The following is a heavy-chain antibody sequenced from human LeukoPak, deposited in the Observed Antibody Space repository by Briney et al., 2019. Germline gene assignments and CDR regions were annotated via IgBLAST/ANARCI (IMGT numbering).Heavy chain of an antibody. D-gene: IGHD3-22*01. V-gene: IGHV3-74*01. J-gene: IGHJ4*02. CDR2: INSDGSST. Sequence: GGSLRLSCAASGFTFSSYWMHWVRQAPGKGLVWVSRINSDGSSTSYADSVKGRFTISRDNAKNTLYLQMNSLRAEDTAVYYCARASSAYYYDSSGYYEYYFDYRGQGTLVTVSS. CDR3: ARASSAYYYDSSGYYEYYFDY. CDR1: GFTFSSYW.